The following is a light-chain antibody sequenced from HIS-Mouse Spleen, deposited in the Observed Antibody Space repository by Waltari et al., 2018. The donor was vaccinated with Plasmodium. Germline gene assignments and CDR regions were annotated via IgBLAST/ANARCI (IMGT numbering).Light chain of an antibody. V-gene: IGLV3-10*01. CDR2: EDS. Sequence: SYELTQPPSVSVSPGQTARITCSGDALPKKYAYWDQQKSGQAPVLVLYEDSKRPSGSPERFSGSSSGTMATLTISGAQVEDEADYYCYSTDSSGNHRVFGGGTKLTVL. CDR3: YSTDSSGNHRV. CDR1: ALPKKY. J-gene: IGLJ3*02.